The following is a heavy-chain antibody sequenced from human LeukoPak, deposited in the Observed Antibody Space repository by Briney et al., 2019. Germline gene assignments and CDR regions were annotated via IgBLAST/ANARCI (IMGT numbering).Heavy chain of an antibody. CDR3: ARVGVGYSSSWHFDY. Sequence: SETLSLTCTVSGGSISSYYWSWIRQPAGKGLEWIGRIYTSGSTNYNPSLKSRVTMSVDTSKNQVSLKLSCVTAADTAVYYCARVGVGYSSSWHFDYWGQGTLVTVSS. D-gene: IGHD6-13*01. CDR2: IYTSGST. V-gene: IGHV4-4*07. J-gene: IGHJ4*02. CDR1: GGSISSYY.